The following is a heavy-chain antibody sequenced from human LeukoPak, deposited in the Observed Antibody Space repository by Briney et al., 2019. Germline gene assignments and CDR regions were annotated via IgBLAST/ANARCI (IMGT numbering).Heavy chain of an antibody. Sequence: GGSLRLSCAASGFTFSSYGMHWVRQAPGKGLEWVAVIWYDGSSKYYADSVKGRFTISRDNSKNTLYLQMNSLRAEDTAVYYCARDHRLWFGELLYWGQGALVPVSS. V-gene: IGHV3-33*01. D-gene: IGHD3-10*01. CDR3: ARDHRLWFGELLY. J-gene: IGHJ4*02. CDR1: GFTFSSYG. CDR2: IWYDGSSK.